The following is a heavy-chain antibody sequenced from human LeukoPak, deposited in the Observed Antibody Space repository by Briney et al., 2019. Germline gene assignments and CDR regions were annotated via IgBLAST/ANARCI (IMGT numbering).Heavy chain of an antibody. CDR1: GWSFSGYY. CDR2: INHSGST. J-gene: IGHJ4*02. Sequence: SETLSLTCAVYGWSFSGYYWSWLRQPPGKGLEWIGEINHSGSTNYNPSLKSRVTISVDTSKNQFSLKLSSVTAADTAVYYCARVRWGQNYFDYWGQGTLVTVSS. D-gene: IGHD3-16*01. CDR3: ARVRWGQNYFDY. V-gene: IGHV4-34*01.